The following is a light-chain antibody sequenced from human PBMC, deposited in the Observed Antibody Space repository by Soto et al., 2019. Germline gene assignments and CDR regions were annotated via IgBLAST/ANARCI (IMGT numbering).Light chain of an antibody. CDR3: QQYESSPLT. Sequence: EIVLTQSPDTLSLSPGERATLSCRASQSVSSALLAWYQQKPGQAPRLLIYRASTRATGIPDRFTGRGSGTDFTLTISRLEPEDFAVYYCQQYESSPLTFGGGTKVEIK. J-gene: IGKJ4*01. CDR2: RAS. CDR1: QSVSSAL. V-gene: IGKV3-20*01.